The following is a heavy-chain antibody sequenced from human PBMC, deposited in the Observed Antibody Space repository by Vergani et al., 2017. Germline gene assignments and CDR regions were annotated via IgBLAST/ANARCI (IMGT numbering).Heavy chain of an antibody. Sequence: QVQLQESGPGLVKPSQTLSLTCTVSGGSISSGSYYWSWIRQPAGKGLEWIGRIYTSGSTNYNPSLKSRVTISVDTSKNQFSLKLSSVTAADTAVYYCARDRSKMTTVTTKYYGMDVWGQGP. V-gene: IGHV4-61*02. J-gene: IGHJ6*02. D-gene: IGHD4-17*01. CDR2: IYTSGST. CDR3: ARDRSKMTTVTTKYYGMDV. CDR1: GGSISSGSYY.